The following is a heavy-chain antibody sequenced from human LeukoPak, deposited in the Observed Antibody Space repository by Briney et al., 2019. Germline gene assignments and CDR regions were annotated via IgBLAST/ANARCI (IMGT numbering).Heavy chain of an antibody. CDR1: GYSFTSYW. J-gene: IGHJ4*02. D-gene: IGHD2-2*02. CDR3: ARLRAVKGYCSSTSCYIDY. Sequence: GESLKISCKGSGYSFTSYWIGWVRQMPGKGLEWMGIIYPGDSDTGYSPSFQGQVTISADKSISTAYLQWSSLKASDTAMYYCARLRAVKGYCSSTSCYIDYWGQGTLVTVSS. CDR2: IYPGDSDT. V-gene: IGHV5-51*01.